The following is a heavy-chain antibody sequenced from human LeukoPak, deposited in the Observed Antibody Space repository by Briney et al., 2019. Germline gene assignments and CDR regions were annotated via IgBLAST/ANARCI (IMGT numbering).Heavy chain of an antibody. D-gene: IGHD4-11*01. V-gene: IGHV4-4*07. J-gene: IGHJ4*02. CDR1: GGSISSYY. Sequence: SSETLSLTCTVSGGSISSYYWSWIRQPAGKGLEWIGRFYISGSTNYNPSLKSRVTMSVDTSKNQFSLRLNSVTAADTAVYYCARDFLLQSEGLFDYWGQGTLVTVSS. CDR2: FYISGST. CDR3: ARDFLLQSEGLFDY.